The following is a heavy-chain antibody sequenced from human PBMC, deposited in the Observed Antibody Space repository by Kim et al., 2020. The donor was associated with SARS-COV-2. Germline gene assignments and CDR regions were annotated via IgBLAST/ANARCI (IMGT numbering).Heavy chain of an antibody. V-gene: IGHV4-39*01. J-gene: IGHJ2*01. CDR3: ARPGAAPPFSWYFDL. D-gene: IGHD2-15*01. Sequence: PTLKDRFTLSVATSKNQFSRKLSSVTAADTAVYYCARPGAAPPFSWYFDLWGRGTLVTVSS.